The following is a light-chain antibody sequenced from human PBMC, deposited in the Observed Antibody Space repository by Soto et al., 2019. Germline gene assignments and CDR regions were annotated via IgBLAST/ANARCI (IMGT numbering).Light chain of an antibody. J-gene: IGKJ3*01. CDR1: QGISSY. CDR3: QQLNSYPPIT. Sequence: DIQLTQSPSFLSASVGDRVTITCRASQGISSYLAWYQQKPGKAPKLLIYAASTLQSGVPSRFSGSGSGTEFPLTISRLQPEDFATYYCQQLNSYPPITFGPGTKVDIK. CDR2: AAS. V-gene: IGKV1-9*01.